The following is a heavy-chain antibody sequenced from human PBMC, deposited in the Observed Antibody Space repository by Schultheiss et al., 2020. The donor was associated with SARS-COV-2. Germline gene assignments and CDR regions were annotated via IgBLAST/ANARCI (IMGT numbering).Heavy chain of an antibody. CDR3: ARTLSVAGALGWFDP. D-gene: IGHD6-19*01. CDR2: IYTSGST. V-gene: IGHV4-59*10. CDR1: GGSFSGYY. J-gene: IGHJ5*02. Sequence: SETLSLTCAVYGGSFSGYYWSWIRQPAGKGLEWIGRIYTSGSTNYNPSLKSRVTISVDTSKNQFSLKLSSVTAADTAVYYCARTLSVAGALGWFDPWGQGTLVTVSS.